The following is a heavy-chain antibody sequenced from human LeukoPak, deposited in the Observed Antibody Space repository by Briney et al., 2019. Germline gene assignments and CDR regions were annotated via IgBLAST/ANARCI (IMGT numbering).Heavy chain of an antibody. CDR1: GFTVSSNY. Sequence: PGGSLRLSCVVSGFTVSSNYMSCVRQAPGKGLEWVSVIYSGGTTYYADSVKGRFTISRDNSKNTLYLVMNSLRAEDTAVYYCARDFEGSGWLDPWGQGTLVTVSS. J-gene: IGHJ5*02. V-gene: IGHV3-66*01. CDR2: IYSGGTT. CDR3: ARDFEGSGWLDP.